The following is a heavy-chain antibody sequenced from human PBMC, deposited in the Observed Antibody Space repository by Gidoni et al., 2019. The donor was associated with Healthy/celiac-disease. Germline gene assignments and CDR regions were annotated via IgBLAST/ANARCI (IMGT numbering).Heavy chain of an antibody. J-gene: IGHJ4*02. CDR3: AKDPSPSGYSDGYVDY. CDR2: ISGSGGST. D-gene: IGHD5-18*01. Sequence: EVQLLESGGGLVQPGGSLRLSCAASGFPFSSYAMSWVRQAPGKGLEWVAAISGSGGSTYYADSVKGRFTISRDNSKNTLYLQMNSLRAEDTAVYYCAKDPSPSGYSDGYVDYWGQGTLVTVSS. V-gene: IGHV3-23*01. CDR1: GFPFSSYA.